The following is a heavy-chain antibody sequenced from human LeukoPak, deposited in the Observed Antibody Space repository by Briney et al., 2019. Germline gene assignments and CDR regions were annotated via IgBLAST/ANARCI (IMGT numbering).Heavy chain of an antibody. CDR1: GFTFSSYS. V-gene: IGHV3-21*01. J-gene: IGHJ4*02. CDR3: AREGSGSYSEIDY. D-gene: IGHD3-10*01. Sequence: PGGSLRLSCAASGFTFSSYSMNWVRQAPGKGLEWVSSLSSSSSYIYYADSVKGRFTISRDNAKNSLYLQMNSLRAEDTAVYYCAREGSGSYSEIDYWGQGTLVTVSS. CDR2: LSSSSSYI.